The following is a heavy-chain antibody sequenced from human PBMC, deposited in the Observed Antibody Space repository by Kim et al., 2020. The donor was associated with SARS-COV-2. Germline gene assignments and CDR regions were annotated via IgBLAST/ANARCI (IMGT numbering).Heavy chain of an antibody. J-gene: IGHJ4*02. V-gene: IGHV1-2*04. CDR1: GYTFTGYY. Sequence: ASVKVSCKASGYTFTGYYMHWVRQAPGQGLEWMGWINPNSGGTNYAQKFQGWVTMTRDTSISTAYMELSRLRSDDTAVYYCARGEDIVVVVAANPELDYWGQGTLVTVSS. CDR3: ARGEDIVVVVAANPELDY. D-gene: IGHD2-15*01. CDR2: INPNSGGT.